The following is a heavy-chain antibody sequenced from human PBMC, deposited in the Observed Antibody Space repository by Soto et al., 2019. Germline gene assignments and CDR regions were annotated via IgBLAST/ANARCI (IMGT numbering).Heavy chain of an antibody. J-gene: IGHJ3*02. D-gene: IGHD2-2*01. CDR1: GYAFNKHG. Sequence: QIQLVQSGAEVKKAGASVKVSCKASGYAFNKHGISWVRQAPGQGLEWMGWISTDGDRAAYAQKFQARLTMTTDTSTTTQDMELRSLGSNDTAIYFCVSERDCRSLRCIDSFDIWGQGAMV. CDR3: VSERDCRSLRCIDSFDI. V-gene: IGHV1-18*01. CDR2: ISTDGDRA.